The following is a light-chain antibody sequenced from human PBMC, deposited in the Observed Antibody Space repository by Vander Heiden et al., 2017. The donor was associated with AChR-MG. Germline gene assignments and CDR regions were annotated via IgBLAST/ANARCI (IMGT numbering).Light chain of an antibody. CDR2: SNN. CDR3: AAWDDSLNGWV. Sequence: QSVLTQPPSASGTPGQRVTISCSGSSPNIGSQTVNWYQQLPGTAPKRLIYSNNQRPSGVPDRFSGSKSGTSASLAISGLQSEDEADYYCAAWDDSLNGWVFGGGTKLTVL. J-gene: IGLJ3*02. V-gene: IGLV1-44*01. CDR1: SPNIGSQT.